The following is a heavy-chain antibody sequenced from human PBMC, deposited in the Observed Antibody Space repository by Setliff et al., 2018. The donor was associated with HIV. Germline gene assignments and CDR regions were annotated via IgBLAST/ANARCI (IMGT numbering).Heavy chain of an antibody. D-gene: IGHD3-22*01. J-gene: IGHJ6*02. Sequence: GASVKVSCKASGYTFTNFAMHWVRQAPGQRHGWMGWINAGNGNTKYSQKFQGRVTITRDTAASTAYMELSSLRSEDTAVYSCARAAITLIVVIANYGMDVWGQGTTVTVSS. CDR3: ARAAITLIVVIANYGMDV. CDR2: INAGNGNT. V-gene: IGHV1-3*01. CDR1: GYTFTNFA.